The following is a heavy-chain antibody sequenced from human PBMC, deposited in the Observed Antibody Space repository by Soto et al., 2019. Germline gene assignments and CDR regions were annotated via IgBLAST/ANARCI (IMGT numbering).Heavy chain of an antibody. V-gene: IGHV3-23*01. D-gene: IGHD6-19*01. CDR1: GFTFSSYA. CDR3: AKDASGYSSGWYFTYYFDY. CDR2: ISGSGGST. J-gene: IGHJ4*02. Sequence: EVQLLESGGGLVQPGGSLRLSCAASGFTFSSYAMSWVRQAPGKGLEWVSAISGSGGSTYYAESVKGRFTISRDNSKTTLYQQMNSLRAEDTAVYYCAKDASGYSSGWYFTYYFDYWGQGTLVTVSS.